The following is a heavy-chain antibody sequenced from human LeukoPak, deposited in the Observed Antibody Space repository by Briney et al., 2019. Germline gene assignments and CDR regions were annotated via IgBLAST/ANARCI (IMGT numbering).Heavy chain of an antibody. D-gene: IGHD5-18*01. V-gene: IGHV4-39*07. CDR3: AREVYSYGFDY. CDR2: IYYSGST. Sequence: SETLSLTCTVSGGSISSSSYYWGWIRQPPGKGLEWIGSIYYSGSTYYNPSLKSRVTISVDTSKNQFSLKLSSVTAADTAVYYCAREVYSYGFDYWGQGTLVTVSS. J-gene: IGHJ4*02. CDR1: GGSISSSSYY.